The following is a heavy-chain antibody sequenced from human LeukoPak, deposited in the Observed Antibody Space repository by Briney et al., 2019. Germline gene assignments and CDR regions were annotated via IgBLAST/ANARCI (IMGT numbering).Heavy chain of an antibody. CDR2: IYYSGNT. J-gene: IGHJ2*01. D-gene: IGHD3-10*01. CDR1: GGSISSGGYY. Sequence: SETLSLPCTVSGGSISSGGYYWSWIRQHPGEGLEWIGYIYYSGNTYYNPSLKSRVTISVDTSKNQFSLKLSSVTAADTAVYYCASTMITMVRGVISTHWYFDLWGRGTLVTVSS. CDR3: ASTMITMVRGVISTHWYFDL. V-gene: IGHV4-31*03.